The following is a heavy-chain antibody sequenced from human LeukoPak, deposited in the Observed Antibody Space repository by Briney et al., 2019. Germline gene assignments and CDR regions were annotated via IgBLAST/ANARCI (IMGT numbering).Heavy chain of an antibody. D-gene: IGHD6-13*01. Sequence: SETLSLTCSVSGGSISSDYWSWIRQSPGKGLEWIGYISFGGSTNYNPSFKSRVTMSLDTSRNQFSLRLRSVTAADTAMYYCAKGGGGIAADYWGQGTLVTVSS. J-gene: IGHJ4*02. V-gene: IGHV4-59*01. CDR1: GGSISSDY. CDR2: ISFGGST. CDR3: AKGGGGIAADY.